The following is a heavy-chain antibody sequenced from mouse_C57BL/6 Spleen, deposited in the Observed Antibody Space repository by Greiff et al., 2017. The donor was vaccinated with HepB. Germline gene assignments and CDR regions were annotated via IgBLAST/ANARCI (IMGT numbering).Heavy chain of an antibody. CDR2: IDPSDSYT. Sequence: VQLQQSGAELVKPGASVKLSCKASGYTFTSYWMQWVKQRPGQGLEWIGEIDPSDSYTNYNQKFKGKATLTVDTSSSTAYMQLSSLTSEDSAVYYCASSYAPSAYWGQGTLVTVSA. V-gene: IGHV1-50*01. D-gene: IGHD1-1*01. CDR3: ASSYAPSAY. J-gene: IGHJ3*01. CDR1: GYTFTSYW.